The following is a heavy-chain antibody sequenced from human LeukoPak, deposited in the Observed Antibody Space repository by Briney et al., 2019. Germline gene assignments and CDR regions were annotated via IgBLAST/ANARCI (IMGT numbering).Heavy chain of an antibody. CDR3: ASYDSSGYFAFDI. J-gene: IGHJ3*02. CDR2: IYTSGST. Sequence: PSETLSLTCTVSGGSISSYYWSWIRQPAGKGPEWIGRIYTSGSTNYNPSLKSRVTMSVDTSKNQFSLKLSSVTAADTAVYYCASYDSSGYFAFDIWGQGTMVTVSS. CDR1: GGSISSYY. V-gene: IGHV4-4*07. D-gene: IGHD3-22*01.